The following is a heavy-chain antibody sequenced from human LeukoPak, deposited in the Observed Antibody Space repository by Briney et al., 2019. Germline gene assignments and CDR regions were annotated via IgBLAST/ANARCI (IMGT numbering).Heavy chain of an antibody. V-gene: IGHV3-23*01. CDR1: GFTFSRYP. Sequence: GGSLRLSCVASGFTFSRYPMSWVRQAPGKGLEWVSAISGSSSSTYTHYADSAKGRFTISRDNFKNTLYLQMDSLRGEDTAVYYCAKRYIGNYYFDLWGQGTLVTVSS. J-gene: IGHJ4*02. D-gene: IGHD3-16*02. CDR3: AKRYIGNYYFDL. CDR2: ISGSSSST.